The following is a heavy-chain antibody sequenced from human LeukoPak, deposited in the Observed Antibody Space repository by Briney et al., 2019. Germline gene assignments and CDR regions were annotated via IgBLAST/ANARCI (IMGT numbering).Heavy chain of an antibody. CDR3: ARWGQQYQLLNKAAFDY. Sequence: PGGSLRLSCAASGFTFSSYGMHWVRQAPGKGLEWVAVISYDGSNKYYADSVKGRFTISRDNSKNTLYLQMNSLRAEDTAVYYCARWGQQYQLLNKAAFDYWGQGTLVTVSS. D-gene: IGHD2-2*01. CDR1: GFTFSSYG. J-gene: IGHJ4*02. CDR2: ISYDGSNK. V-gene: IGHV3-30*03.